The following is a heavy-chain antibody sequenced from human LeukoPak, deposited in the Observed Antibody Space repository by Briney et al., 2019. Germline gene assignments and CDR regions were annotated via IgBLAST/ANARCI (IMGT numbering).Heavy chain of an antibody. J-gene: IGHJ4*02. CDR3: AKVRVVFNWNYAYYFDD. Sequence: GGSLRLSCAAPGFTFSSYAMHWVRQAPGKGLEWVALISYDGGDKYYADSVKGRFTISRDNSKNTLYLLLNSLRADDTAVYYCAKVRVVFNWNYAYYFDDWGQGTLVTVSS. CDR1: GFTFSSYA. CDR2: ISYDGGDK. D-gene: IGHD1-7*01. V-gene: IGHV3-30*18.